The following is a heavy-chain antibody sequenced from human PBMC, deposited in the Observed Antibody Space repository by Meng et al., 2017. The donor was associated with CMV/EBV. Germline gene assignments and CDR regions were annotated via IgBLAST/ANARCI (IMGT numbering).Heavy chain of an antibody. CDR1: GFTFSSYA. Sequence: GFTFSSYAMSWVRQAPGKGLEWVSAISGSGGSTYYADSVKGRFTISRDNSKNTLYLQMNSLRAEDTAVYYCTKSEPYYGDYVAPFDYWGQGTLVTVSS. CDR3: TKSEPYYGDYVAPFDY. J-gene: IGHJ4*02. CDR2: ISGSGGST. D-gene: IGHD4-17*01. V-gene: IGHV3-23*01.